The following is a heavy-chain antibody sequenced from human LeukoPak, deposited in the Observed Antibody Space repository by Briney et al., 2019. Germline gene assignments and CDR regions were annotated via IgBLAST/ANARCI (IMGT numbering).Heavy chain of an antibody. Sequence: SETLSLTCTVSGGSVGSSNYYWSWIRQPPGKGLEWIGYIYYSGTTNYNPSLKSRVTISVDTSKNQFSLKLSSVTAADTAVCYCARTDIVATIHFDYWGQGTLVTVSS. D-gene: IGHD5-12*01. CDR2: IYYSGTT. V-gene: IGHV4-61*01. CDR3: ARTDIVATIHFDY. J-gene: IGHJ4*02. CDR1: GGSVGSSNYY.